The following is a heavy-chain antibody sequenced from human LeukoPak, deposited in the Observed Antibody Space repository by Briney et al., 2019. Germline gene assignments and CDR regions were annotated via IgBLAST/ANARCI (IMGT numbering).Heavy chain of an antibody. J-gene: IGHJ6*02. CDR1: GYTFTSYG. CDR2: INPNSGGT. Sequence: GASVKVSCKASGYTFTSYGIIWVRQAPGQGLEWMGWINPNSGGTNYAQKFQGRVTMTRDTSISTAYMELSRLRSDDTAVYYCARGNEFWSGYYLEESADYYYYGMDVWGQGTTVTVSS. V-gene: IGHV1-2*02. CDR3: ARGNEFWSGYYLEESADYYYYGMDV. D-gene: IGHD3-3*01.